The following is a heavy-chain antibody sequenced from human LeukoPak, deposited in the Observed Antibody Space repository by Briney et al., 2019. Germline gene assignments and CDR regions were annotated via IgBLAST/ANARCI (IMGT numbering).Heavy chain of an antibody. J-gene: IGHJ4*02. CDR3: AREPAAMGFDY. D-gene: IGHD2-2*01. CDR2: IYYSGSP. CDR1: GGSISSGDYY. V-gene: IGHV4-30-4*01. Sequence: SETLSLTCTVSGGSISSGDYYWSWIRQPPGKGLEWIGYIYYSGSPYYNPSLKSRVTISVDMSKNQFSLKLSSVTAADTAVYYCAREPAAMGFDYWGQGTLVTVSS.